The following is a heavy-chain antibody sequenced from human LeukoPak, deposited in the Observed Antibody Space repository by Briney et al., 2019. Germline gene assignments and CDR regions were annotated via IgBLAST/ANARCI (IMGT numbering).Heavy chain of an antibody. Sequence: SVKVSCKASGGTFSSYAISWVRQAPGQGLEWMGGIIPIFGTANYAQKFQGRVTITADESTSTAYMELSSLRSEDTAVYYCARDQLEYSSSSHFDYWGQGTLVTVSS. V-gene: IGHV1-69*01. CDR3: ARDQLEYSSSSHFDY. D-gene: IGHD6-6*01. J-gene: IGHJ4*02. CDR2: IIPIFGTA. CDR1: GGTFSSYA.